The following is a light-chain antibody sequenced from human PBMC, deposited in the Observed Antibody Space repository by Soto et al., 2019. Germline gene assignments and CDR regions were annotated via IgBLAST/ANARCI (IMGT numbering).Light chain of an antibody. J-gene: IGKJ2*01. CDR1: QRVSSS. V-gene: IGKV3-11*01. Sequence: EIVLTQSPATLSLSPGERATLSCRASQRVSSSLAWYQQKPGPAPRLLIDDASNRATGIPARFSGSGSGTDFTLTISSLEPEDFAVYYCQQRSNWPPYTFGQGTKLEIK. CDR2: DAS. CDR3: QQRSNWPPYT.